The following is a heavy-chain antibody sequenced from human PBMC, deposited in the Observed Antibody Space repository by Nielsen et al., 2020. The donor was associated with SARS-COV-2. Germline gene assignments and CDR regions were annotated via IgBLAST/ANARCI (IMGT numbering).Heavy chain of an antibody. Sequence: SETLSLTCTVSGGSISSGGYYWSWIRQHPGKGLEWIGYIYYSGSTYYNPSLKSRVTISVDTSKNQFSLKLSSVTAADTAVYYCARALYSSGPTGVFDYWGQGTLVTVSS. V-gene: IGHV4-31*03. CDR1: GGSISSGGYY. CDR2: IYYSGST. CDR3: ARALYSSGPTGVFDY. J-gene: IGHJ4*02. D-gene: IGHD6-19*01.